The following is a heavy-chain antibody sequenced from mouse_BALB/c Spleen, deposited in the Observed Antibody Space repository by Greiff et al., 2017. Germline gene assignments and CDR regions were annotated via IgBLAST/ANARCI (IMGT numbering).Heavy chain of an antibody. Sequence: EVQLQQSGPSLVKPSQTLSLTCSVTGDSITSGYWNWIRKFPGNKLEYMGYISYSGSTYYNPSLKSRISITRDTYKNQYYLQLNSVTTEDTATYYCARYYYGKGSLDYWGQGTTLTVSS. CDR2: ISYSGST. CDR3: ARYYYGKGSLDY. V-gene: IGHV3-8*02. D-gene: IGHD2-1*01. J-gene: IGHJ2*01. CDR1: GDSITSGY.